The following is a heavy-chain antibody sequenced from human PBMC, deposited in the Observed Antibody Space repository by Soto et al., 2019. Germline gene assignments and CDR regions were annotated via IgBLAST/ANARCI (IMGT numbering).Heavy chain of an antibody. Sequence: GGSLRLSCAASGFTFRSFWMSWVRQAPGKGLERVAKIKPDGSEKYYVDSVKGRFTISRDNARNSVALQMDSLRAEDTAVYYCVREPRYCSGGSCSIMGDAFDIWGQGTMVTVSS. D-gene: IGHD2-15*01. J-gene: IGHJ3*02. CDR3: VREPRYCSGGSCSIMGDAFDI. CDR1: GFTFRSFW. V-gene: IGHV3-7*01. CDR2: IKPDGSEK.